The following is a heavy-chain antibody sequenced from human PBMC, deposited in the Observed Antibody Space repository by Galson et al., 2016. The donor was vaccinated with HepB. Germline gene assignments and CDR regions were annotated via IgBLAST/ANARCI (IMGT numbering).Heavy chain of an antibody. Sequence: SLRLSCAASGFTFSTYVMSWVRQAPGKGLEWVSGISGDGHSTYYADSVKGRFTISRDNSKNTLYLQMNSLRADDTALYYCAKDRDHFGDYVSDYWGQGTLVTVSS. V-gene: IGHV3-23*01. CDR2: ISGDGHST. CDR1: GFTFSTYV. J-gene: IGHJ4*02. CDR3: AKDRDHFGDYVSDY. D-gene: IGHD4-17*01.